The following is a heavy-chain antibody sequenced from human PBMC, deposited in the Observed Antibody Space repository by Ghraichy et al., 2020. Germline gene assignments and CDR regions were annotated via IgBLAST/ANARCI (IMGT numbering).Heavy chain of an antibody. CDR2: VYWDDDR. J-gene: IGHJ3*02. Sequence: SGPTLVQPTQTLTLTCSFSGFSVCTGVMNVGWIRQPPGKALEWLAVVYWDDDRRYSPSLESRLTVAKDTSKNQVVLTMTNMDPEDTAMYFCALSPAAPIQHPDSPFNIWGQGTMVTVSS. D-gene: IGHD1-1*01. CDR3: ALSPAAPIQHPDSPFNI. V-gene: IGHV2-5*02. CDR1: GFSVCTGVMN.